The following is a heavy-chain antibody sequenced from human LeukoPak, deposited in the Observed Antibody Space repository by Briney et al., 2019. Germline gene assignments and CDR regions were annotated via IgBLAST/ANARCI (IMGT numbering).Heavy chain of an antibody. CDR1: GGSISSSSYY. Sequence: SETLSLTCTVSGGSISSSSYYWVWIRQPPGKGLEWIGSSFYSGSTSYNPSLKSRVTISVDTSKNQLSLKLSSVTAADTAVYYCASQIAARPYYYYGMDVWGQGTTVTVSS. CDR3: ASQIAARPYYYYGMDV. J-gene: IGHJ6*02. V-gene: IGHV4-39*01. D-gene: IGHD6-6*01. CDR2: SFYSGST.